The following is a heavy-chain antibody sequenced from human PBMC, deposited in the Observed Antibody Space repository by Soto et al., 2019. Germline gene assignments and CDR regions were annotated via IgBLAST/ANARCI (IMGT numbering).Heavy chain of an antibody. V-gene: IGHV1-18*01. CDR1: GYTFTRSG. CDR2: ISAYNGNT. Sequence: ASVKVSCKASGYTFTRSGISWLRQAPGQGLEWMGWISAYNGNTNYAQKLQGRVTMTTDTSTSTAYMELRSLRSDDTAVYYCASDWAAAGPFDYWGQGTLVTVSS. CDR3: ASDWAAAGPFDY. D-gene: IGHD6-13*01. J-gene: IGHJ4*02.